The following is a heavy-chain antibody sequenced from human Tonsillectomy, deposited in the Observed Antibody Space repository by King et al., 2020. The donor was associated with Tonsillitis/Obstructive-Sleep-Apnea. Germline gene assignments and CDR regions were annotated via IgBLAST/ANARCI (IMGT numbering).Heavy chain of an antibody. D-gene: IGHD1-26*01. CDR2: ISGSGGST. CDR3: EKGGESVGAKGDFDY. Sequence: VQLVESGGGLVQPGGSLRLSCAASGFTFSSYAMSWVRQAPGKGLEWVSAISGSGGSTYYADSVKGRFTITRDNSKNTLYLQMNSLRAEDTAVYYGEKGGESVGAKGDFDYWGQRAQVNASS. J-gene: IGHJ4*02. V-gene: IGHV3-23*04. CDR1: GFTFSSYA.